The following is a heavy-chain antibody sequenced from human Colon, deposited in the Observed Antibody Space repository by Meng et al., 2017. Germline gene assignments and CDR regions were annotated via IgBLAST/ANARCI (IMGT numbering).Heavy chain of an antibody. CDR2: ISQSGSS. Sequence: QVHLQASGPGLVNPSGTLSLTCAVSGGSISSTNWWSWIRQPPGKGLEWIGEISQSGSSNYNPSLKSRVTMSLDKFKNHFFLNLSSVSAADTAVYYCAREDGSIGFTPAGQWGQGTLVTVAS. V-gene: IGHV4-4*02. J-gene: IGHJ1*01. CDR1: GGSISSTNW. D-gene: IGHD1-26*01. CDR3: AREDGSIGFTPAGQ.